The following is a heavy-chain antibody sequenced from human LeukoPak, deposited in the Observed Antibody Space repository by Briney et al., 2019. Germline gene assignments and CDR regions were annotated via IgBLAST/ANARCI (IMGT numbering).Heavy chain of an antibody. CDR2: HNRTNE. CDR1: AFTFSSYG. J-gene: IGHJ6*03. D-gene: IGHD2-8*01. V-gene: IGHV3-30*02. Sequence: GGSLRLSCAASAFTFSSYGMHWVRQAPGKGLEWWHNRTNEQYAHSVKGRFRISRDNSNNILYLQMNSLRTEDTAVYYCAKDRCSNGIGCYYYYMEVWGKGTTVTISS. CDR3: AKDRCSNGIGCYYYYMEV.